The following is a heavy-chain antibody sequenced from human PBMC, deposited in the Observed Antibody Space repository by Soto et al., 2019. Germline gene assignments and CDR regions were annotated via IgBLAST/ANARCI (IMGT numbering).Heavy chain of an antibody. D-gene: IGHD2-2*01. V-gene: IGHV1-18*01. CDR1: GYTFTSYG. J-gene: IGHJ4*02. CDR3: ARDREWYCSSTSCYFIPFDY. CDR2: ISAYNGNT. Sequence: AAVKVSCKASGYTFTSYGISWVRQAPGEGLEGMGWISAYNGNTNYAQKLQGRVTMTTDTSTSTAYMELRSLRSDDTAVYYCARDREWYCSSTSCYFIPFDYWGQGTLVPVSS.